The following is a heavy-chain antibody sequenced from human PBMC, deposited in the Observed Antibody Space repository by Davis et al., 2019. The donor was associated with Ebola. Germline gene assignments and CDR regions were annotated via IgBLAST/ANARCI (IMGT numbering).Heavy chain of an antibody. CDR2: IRSKADGGKA. V-gene: IGHV3-49*04. CDR3: ARDLKQPPPSYYYGMDV. Sequence: SLRLSCTASGLTFAAYAMNCVRRAPGKVLEWVGFIRSKADGGKARYAASVKGSFTISRDDSKSSVYLQMNSLKTEDTAVYYCARDLKQPPPSYYYGMDVWGQGTTVTVSS. CDR1: GLTFAAYA. D-gene: IGHD6-13*01. J-gene: IGHJ6*02.